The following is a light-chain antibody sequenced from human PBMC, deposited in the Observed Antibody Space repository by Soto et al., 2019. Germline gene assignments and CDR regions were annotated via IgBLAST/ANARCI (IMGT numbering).Light chain of an antibody. V-gene: IGKV3-15*01. CDR3: QQYNNWPQT. J-gene: IGKJ1*01. CDR2: GAS. Sequence: EIVMTQSPANLSVSPCDRATLSCRSSQSISSNLAWDQQKPGQAPRLPIYGASTRATGNPARFSGSGSGTEFTLTISSLQSEDFAVYYCQQYNNWPQTFGQGTKVDIK. CDR1: QSISSN.